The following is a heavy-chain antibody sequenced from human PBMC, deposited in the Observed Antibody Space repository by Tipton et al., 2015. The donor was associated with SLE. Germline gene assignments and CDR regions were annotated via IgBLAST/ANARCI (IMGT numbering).Heavy chain of an antibody. CDR1: GGSISSGGYS. V-gene: IGHV4-30-2*01. D-gene: IGHD2-21*01. CDR2: IYHSGST. J-gene: IGHJ5*02. CDR3: ARGAVLIQDNSWFDP. Sequence: TLSLTCAVSGGSISSGGYSWSWIRQPPGKGLEWIGYIYHSGSTYYNPSLKSRVTISVDTSKNQFSLKLSSVTAADTAVYYCARGAVLIQDNSWFDPWGQGTLVTVSS.